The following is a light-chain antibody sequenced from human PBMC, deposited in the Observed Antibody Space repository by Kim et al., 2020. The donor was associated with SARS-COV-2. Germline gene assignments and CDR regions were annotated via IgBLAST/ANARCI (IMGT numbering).Light chain of an antibody. J-gene: IGKJ1*01. CDR2: AAS. CDR1: QGIGND. Sequence: AVQMTQSPSSLSASVGDRVTITCRASQGIGNDLAWYQQKPGKAPELLIYAASTLQSGVPSKFSGSGSGTDFTLTISSLQPEEFATYYWRQDYSYQRTFGQGKKVDSK. V-gene: IGKV1-6*01. CDR3: RQDYSYQRT.